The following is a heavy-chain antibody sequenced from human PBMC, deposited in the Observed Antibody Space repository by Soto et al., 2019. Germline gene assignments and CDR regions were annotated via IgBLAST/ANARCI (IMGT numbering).Heavy chain of an antibody. Sequence: SETLSLTCTVSGGSISSYYWSWIRQPPGKGLEWIGYIYYSGSTNYNPSLKSRVTISVDTSKNQFSLKLSSVTAADTAVYYCARDSFEVGATGLYYYYGMDVWGQGTTVTVSS. J-gene: IGHJ6*02. CDR2: IYYSGST. CDR1: GGSISSYY. D-gene: IGHD1-26*01. CDR3: ARDSFEVGATGLYYYYGMDV. V-gene: IGHV4-59*01.